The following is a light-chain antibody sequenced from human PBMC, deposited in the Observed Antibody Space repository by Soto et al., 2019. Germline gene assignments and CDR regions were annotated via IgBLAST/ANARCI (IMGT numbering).Light chain of an antibody. V-gene: IGKV1-5*03. CDR3: QQYSSDST. CDR1: QNINNW. J-gene: IGKJ1*01. CDR2: RAS. Sequence: DIQMTQSPSTLSASVGDRVTITCRASQNINNWLAWYQQKPGKAPKLLIYRASGLENGAPSRFSGRGSGTDFIFTITSLQPDDFATYYCQQYSSDSTFGQGTKVEIK.